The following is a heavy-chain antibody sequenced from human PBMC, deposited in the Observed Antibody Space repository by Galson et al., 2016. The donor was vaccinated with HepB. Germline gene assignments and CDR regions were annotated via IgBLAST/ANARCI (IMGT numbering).Heavy chain of an antibody. CDR3: ARDHPLYGDFSAFDI. Sequence: TLSLTCNVSGVSIRSGGYYWSWIRQHPGKGLEWIGNIFYSGATEYNPSLKSRVTISVDTSKNQFSLKLSSATAADTAIYFCARDHPLYGDFSAFDIWGPGTMVPVSS. D-gene: IGHD4-17*01. J-gene: IGHJ3*02. CDR2: IFYSGAT. CDR1: GVSIRSGGYY. V-gene: IGHV4-31*03.